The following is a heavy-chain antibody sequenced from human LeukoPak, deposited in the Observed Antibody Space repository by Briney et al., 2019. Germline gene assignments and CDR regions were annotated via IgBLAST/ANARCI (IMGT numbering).Heavy chain of an antibody. D-gene: IGHD4-23*01. V-gene: IGHV5-51*01. Sequence: GESLKISCKGSGYSFTGYWIGWVRQMPGKGLEWMGIIYPGDSDTRYSPSFQGQVTISADKSISTAYLQWSSLKASDTAMYYCARLQTRYYYGMDVWGQGTTVTVSS. J-gene: IGHJ6*02. CDR1: GYSFTGYW. CDR2: IYPGDSDT. CDR3: ARLQTRYYYGMDV.